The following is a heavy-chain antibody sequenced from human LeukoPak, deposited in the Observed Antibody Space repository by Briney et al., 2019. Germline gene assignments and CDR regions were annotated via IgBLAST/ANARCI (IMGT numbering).Heavy chain of an antibody. Sequence: PGGSLRLSCAASGFTFSNYAMGWVRQAPGKGLEWVSVIIAGGSSAYYADSVKGRFTISRDNSKNTLYLQMNSLRAEDTAVYYCARAQGGIVVPDPGMDVWGQGTTVTVSS. CDR2: IIAGGSSA. J-gene: IGHJ6*02. CDR3: ARAQGGIVVPDPGMDV. D-gene: IGHD2-21*01. V-gene: IGHV3-23*01. CDR1: GFTFSNYA.